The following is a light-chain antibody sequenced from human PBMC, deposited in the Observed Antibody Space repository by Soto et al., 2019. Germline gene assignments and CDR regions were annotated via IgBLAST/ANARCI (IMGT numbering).Light chain of an antibody. CDR2: WAS. Sequence: DIVMTQSPDSLAVSLGERATINCKSSQTILYPSNNNNYLAWYQQRPGQPPTLLFYWASTRESGGPDRFSGSGSGTDFTLTISSLQAEDVAVYYCQQYYSTPWTFGQGTKVEIK. CDR3: QQYYSTPWT. V-gene: IGKV4-1*01. CDR1: QTILYPSNNNNY. J-gene: IGKJ1*01.